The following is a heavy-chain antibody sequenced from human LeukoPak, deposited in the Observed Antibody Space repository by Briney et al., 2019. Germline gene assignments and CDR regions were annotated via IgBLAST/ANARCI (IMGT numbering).Heavy chain of an antibody. Sequence: SATLSPTRAVAAYSISSGYYWAWIRQPPGKGPGWIGIIYHLVNTFYNPSLTGRVTISVDTSKNQFSLKLSSVTAADTAVYYCARGFRYYYYGMDVWGKGTTVTVSS. J-gene: IGHJ6*04. CDR3: ARGFRYYYYGMDV. CDR2: IYHLVNT. CDR1: AYSISSGYY. V-gene: IGHV4-38-2*01.